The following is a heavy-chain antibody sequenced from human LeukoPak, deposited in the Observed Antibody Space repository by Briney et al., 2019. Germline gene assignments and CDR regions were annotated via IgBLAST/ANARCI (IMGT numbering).Heavy chain of an antibody. CDR3: ARDNPPDY. CDR2: IKQDGSEK. J-gene: IGHJ4*02. V-gene: IGHV3-7*03. Sequence: PGGSLRLSCVASGFTFSSSWMSWVRQAPGKGLEWVANIKQDGSEKSYVEPVRGRFTISRDNAKNSLYLQLNSLRAEDTALYYCARDNPPDYWGQGTLVTVSS. CDR1: GFTFSSSW.